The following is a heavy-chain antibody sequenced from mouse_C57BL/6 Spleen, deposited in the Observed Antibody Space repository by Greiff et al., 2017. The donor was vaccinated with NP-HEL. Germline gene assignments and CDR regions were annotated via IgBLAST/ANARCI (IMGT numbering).Heavy chain of an antibody. J-gene: IGHJ2*01. V-gene: IGHV5-17*01. D-gene: IGHD2-2*01. CDR3: ARGGYDASFDY. CDR2: ISSGSSTI. Sequence: EVKLVESGGGLVKPGGSLKLSCAASGFTFSDYGMHWVRQAPEKGLEWVAYISSGSSTIYYADTVKGRFTISRDNAKNTLFLQMTSLRAEDTAMYYCARGGYDASFDYWGQGTTLTVSS. CDR1: GFTFSDYG.